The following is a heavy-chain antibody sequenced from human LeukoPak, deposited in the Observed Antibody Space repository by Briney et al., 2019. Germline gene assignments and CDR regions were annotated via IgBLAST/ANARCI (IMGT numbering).Heavy chain of an antibody. CDR3: ARQDYYDSSGYYYPTFDY. J-gene: IGHJ4*02. CDR2: ISAYNGNT. CDR1: GYTFTSYG. D-gene: IGHD3-22*01. Sequence: GASVKVSCKASGYTFTSYGISWVRQAPGQGLEWMGWISAYNGNTNYAQKLLGRVTMTTDTSTSTAYIELRSLRSDDTAVYYCARQDYYDSSGYYYPTFDYWGQGTLVTVSS. V-gene: IGHV1-18*01.